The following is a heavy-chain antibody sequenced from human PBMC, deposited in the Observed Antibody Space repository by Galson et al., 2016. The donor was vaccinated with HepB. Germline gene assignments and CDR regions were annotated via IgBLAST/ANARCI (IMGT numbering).Heavy chain of an antibody. J-gene: IGHJ4*02. D-gene: IGHD1-1*01. CDR3: ARRYNWSDTLFDY. CDR1: GDSISSTSYY. V-gene: IGHV4-39*01. Sequence: TLSLTCTVSGDSISSTSYYWGWIRQPPGKGLEWIGSISYSGSTYYNPSLKSRVTISANTSKKQFSLKLSPVTAADTAVYYCARRYNWSDTLFDYLGQGTLVTVSS. CDR2: ISYSGST.